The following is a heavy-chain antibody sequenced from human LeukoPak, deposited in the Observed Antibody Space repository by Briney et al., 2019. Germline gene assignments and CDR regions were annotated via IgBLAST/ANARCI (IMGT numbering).Heavy chain of an antibody. CDR1: GYTFTGYY. Sequence: ASVKVSCKASGYTFTGYYMHWVRQAPGQGLEWMGWINPNSGGTNYPQKFQGRVTMTRDTSISTAYMELSRLRSDDTAVYYCARARNYYYDSSGYYDYWGQGTLVTVSS. CDR2: INPNSGGT. D-gene: IGHD3-22*01. J-gene: IGHJ4*02. V-gene: IGHV1-2*02. CDR3: ARARNYYYDSSGYYDY.